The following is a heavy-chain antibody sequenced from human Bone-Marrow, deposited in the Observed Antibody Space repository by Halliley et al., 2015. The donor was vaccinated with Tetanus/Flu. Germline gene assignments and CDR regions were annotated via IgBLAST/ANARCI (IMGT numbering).Heavy chain of an antibody. CDR3: ASLGDDWDQYYFDY. CDR2: IYPADSET. CDR1: GYSLTSYW. J-gene: IGHJ4*02. D-gene: IGHD2-21*02. Sequence: QLVQSGAEVKKPGESLKISCKGSGYSLTSYWIAWVRQVPGKGLEWIGIIYPADSETKYSPSFQGQVTISADKSSSSAFLQWSSLKASDTAIYYCASLGDDWDQYYFDYWGQGTLVSVSS. V-gene: IGHV5-51*01.